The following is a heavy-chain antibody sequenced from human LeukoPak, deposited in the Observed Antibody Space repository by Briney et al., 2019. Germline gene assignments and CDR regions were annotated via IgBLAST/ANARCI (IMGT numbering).Heavy chain of an antibody. J-gene: IGHJ4*02. CDR2: IYSGGST. CDR1: GFTVSSNY. Sequence: PGGSLRLSCAASGFTVSSNYMSWVRQAPGKGLEWVSVIYSGGSTYYADSVKGRFTISRDNFKNTLYLQMNSLRAEDTAVYYCARASGDSDYFDYWGQGTLVTVSS. V-gene: IGHV3-53*01. D-gene: IGHD3-10*01. CDR3: ARASGDSDYFDY.